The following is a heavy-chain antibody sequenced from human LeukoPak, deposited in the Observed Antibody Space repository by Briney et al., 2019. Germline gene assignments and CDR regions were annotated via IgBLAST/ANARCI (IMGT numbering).Heavy chain of an antibody. Sequence: PAETLSLTCTVSGGSIGAYCWSWIRQPPGKELEWIGNVFHTGTTNYNPSLKSRVTISVDTSKNQFSLKVSSVTAADTAVYYCARRTLYGNFVRWFYPWGQGALVTVSS. J-gene: IGHJ5*02. D-gene: IGHD1-1*01. CDR3: ARRTLYGNFVRWFYP. V-gene: IGHV4-59*01. CDR2: VFHTGTT. CDR1: GGSIGAYC.